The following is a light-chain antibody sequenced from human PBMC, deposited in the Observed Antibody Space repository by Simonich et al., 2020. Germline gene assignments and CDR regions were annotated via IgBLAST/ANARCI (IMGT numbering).Light chain of an antibody. Sequence: QSALTQPASVSGSPGQSITISCTGTRRDVGGYNYVSWYQQHPGKAPKLMIYDVSKRPSGVSNRFSGSKSGNTASLTISGLQAEDEADYYCSSYTSGSTWVFGGGTKLTVL. V-gene: IGLV2-14*01. CDR2: DVS. CDR3: SSYTSGSTWV. J-gene: IGLJ3*02. CDR1: RRDVGGYNY.